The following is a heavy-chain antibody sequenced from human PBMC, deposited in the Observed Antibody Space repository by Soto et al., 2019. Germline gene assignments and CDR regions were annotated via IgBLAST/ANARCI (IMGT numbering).Heavy chain of an antibody. CDR2: IKSKTDGGTT. CDR3: TTDSYSTIIIVRLDY. Sequence: GASLRLSCAAFGFTFSNTWINSFRRAPGKGLEWVGRIKSKTDGGTTDYAEPLKGRFAISRDDSNNMVYLQMNSLKIEDTAVYYCTTDSYSTIIIVRLDYWGHGTLVTVSS. CDR1: GFTFSNTW. V-gene: IGHV3-15*07. J-gene: IGHJ4*01. D-gene: IGHD3-22*01.